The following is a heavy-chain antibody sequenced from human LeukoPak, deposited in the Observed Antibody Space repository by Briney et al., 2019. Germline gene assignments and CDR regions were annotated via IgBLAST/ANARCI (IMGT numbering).Heavy chain of an antibody. CDR1: GFTFSDYY. V-gene: IGHV3-11*01. CDR3: ARVSVEWELGSGIDY. J-gene: IGHJ4*02. D-gene: IGHD1-26*01. CDR2: ISSSGSTI. Sequence: GGSLRLSCAASGFTFSDYYMSWIRQAPGKGLEWVSYISSSGSTIYYADSVKGRFTISRDNAKNSRYLQMNSLRAEDTAVYYCARVSVEWELGSGIDYWGQGPLVTVSS.